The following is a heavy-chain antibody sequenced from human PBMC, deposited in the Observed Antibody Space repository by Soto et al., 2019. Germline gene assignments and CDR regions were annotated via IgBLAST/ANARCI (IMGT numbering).Heavy chain of an antibody. D-gene: IGHD6-6*01. CDR3: ARILAARYYYYGMDV. J-gene: IGHJ6*02. Sequence: TGGSLRLSCAASGFTFSSYWMSWVRQAPGKGLEWVANIKQDGSEKYYVDSVKGRFTISRDNAKNSLYLQMNSLRAEDTAVYYCARILAARYYYYGMDVWGQGTTVTVSS. CDR2: IKQDGSEK. CDR1: GFTFSSYW. V-gene: IGHV3-7*05.